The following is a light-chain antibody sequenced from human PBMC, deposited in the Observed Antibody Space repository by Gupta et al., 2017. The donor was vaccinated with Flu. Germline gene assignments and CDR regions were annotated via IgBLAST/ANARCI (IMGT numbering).Light chain of an antibody. CDR1: EGVSVSH. V-gene: IGKV3-20*01. J-gene: IGKJ4*01. CDR2: YSS. CDR3: QQHGSSPPVT. Sequence: TLSLSPGEGATLSCRGSEGVSVSHLSWYQQKPGQHPRLLLYYSSSRAPGIPARCSGGGSGTAFTLIISSLEPGDIAVYYCQQHGSSPPVTFGRGTKVQIK.